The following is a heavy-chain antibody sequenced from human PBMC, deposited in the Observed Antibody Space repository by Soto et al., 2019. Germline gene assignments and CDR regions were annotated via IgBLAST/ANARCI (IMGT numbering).Heavy chain of an antibody. J-gene: IGHJ6*02. V-gene: IGHV3-11*01. CDR2: ITNSGTTM. CDR1: GFTFSDYY. Sequence: PGGSLRLSCAASGFTFSDYYMSWIRQAPGKGLEWVSYITNSGTTMYYADSVKGRFTISRDNAKNSLYLHMNNLRAEDTALYYCARGRRFYYYAMDVWGQGTTVTVSS. CDR3: ARGRRFYYYAMDV.